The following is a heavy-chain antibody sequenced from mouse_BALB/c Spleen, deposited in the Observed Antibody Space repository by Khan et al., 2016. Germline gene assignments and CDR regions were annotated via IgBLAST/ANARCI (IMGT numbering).Heavy chain of an antibody. CDR1: GYAFTNYL. CDR3: ARILGRDYLDY. J-gene: IGHJ2*01. CDR2: INPGSGGT. Sequence: QVQLQQSGAELVRPGTSVKVSCKASGYAFTNYLIEWVKQRPGQGLEWIGVINPGSGGTNYNEKFKGKATLTADKSSSTAYMQLSSLTSEDSAVYFCARILGRDYLDYWGQGTTLTVSS. D-gene: IGHD4-1*01. V-gene: IGHV1-54*01.